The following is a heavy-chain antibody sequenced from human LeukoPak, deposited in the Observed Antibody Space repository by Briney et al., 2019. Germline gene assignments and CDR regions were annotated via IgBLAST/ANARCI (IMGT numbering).Heavy chain of an antibody. V-gene: IGHV3-21*01. CDR3: ARDLRGAHGMMYYFDC. Sequence: PGGSLRLSCAASGFIFSSYSINWVRQAPGKGLEWVSSISSSSSYIYYADSVKGRFTISRDNAKNSLYLQMNSLRAEDTAVYYCARDLRGAHGMMYYFDCWGQGTLVTVSS. CDR2: ISSSSSYI. D-gene: IGHD1-26*01. J-gene: IGHJ4*02. CDR1: GFIFSSYS.